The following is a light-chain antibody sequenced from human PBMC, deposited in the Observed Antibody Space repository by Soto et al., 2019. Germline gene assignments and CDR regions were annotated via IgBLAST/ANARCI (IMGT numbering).Light chain of an antibody. Sequence: QSVLTQPASVSGSPGQSITISCTGTSSDVGGYNYVSWYQQHPGKAPKLMIWDVYNRPSGVSHRFSGSKSGNTASLTIFGLQAEDEADYYCSSYTTRSSYVLGTGTKVTVL. J-gene: IGLJ1*01. V-gene: IGLV2-14*01. CDR2: DVY. CDR3: SSYTTRSSYV. CDR1: SSDVGGYNY.